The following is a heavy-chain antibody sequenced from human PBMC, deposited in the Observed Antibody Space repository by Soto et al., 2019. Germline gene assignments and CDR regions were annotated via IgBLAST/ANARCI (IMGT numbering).Heavy chain of an antibody. CDR3: TRDPRNYYDSIGSANWFDP. CDR2: IRTKSNSYAT. CDR1: GFTFSGSA. Sequence: EVQLVESGGGLVQPGGSLKLSCAASGFTFSGSAMHWFRQASGKGLEWVGRIRTKSNSYATAYAASVKGRFTISRDDSKDTAYLQMNSLKTEDTAVYYCTRDPRNYYDSIGSANWFDPWGQGTLVTVSS. V-gene: IGHV3-73*02. J-gene: IGHJ5*02. D-gene: IGHD3-22*01.